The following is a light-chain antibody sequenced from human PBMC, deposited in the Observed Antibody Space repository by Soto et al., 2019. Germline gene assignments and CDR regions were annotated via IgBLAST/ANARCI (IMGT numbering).Light chain of an antibody. Sequence: DIQMTQSPSSLSASVGDRVTITCQASHDISTYLNWSQQKPGKAPKVLMYDASNLEIGVPSRFSGSGSGTDFTITISSLQPEDIGTYYCQHYDNPPPYTFGQGTKLEIK. CDR1: HDISTY. J-gene: IGKJ2*01. CDR2: DAS. V-gene: IGKV1-33*01. CDR3: QHYDNPPPYT.